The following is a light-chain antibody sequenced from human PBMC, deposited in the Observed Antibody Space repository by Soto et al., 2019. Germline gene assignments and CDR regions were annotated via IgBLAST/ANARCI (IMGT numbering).Light chain of an antibody. CDR2: GAS. CDR3: QQYDNSRT. J-gene: IGKJ1*01. Sequence: EIVMTQSPGTLSVSPGERATLSCRASQNIGNYLAWYQQKPGQAPRLLIYGASSRATGIPDRFSGSGSGTDFTLTISRLEPEDFAMYYCQQYDNSRTFGQGTKVDIK. CDR1: QNIGNY. V-gene: IGKV3-20*01.